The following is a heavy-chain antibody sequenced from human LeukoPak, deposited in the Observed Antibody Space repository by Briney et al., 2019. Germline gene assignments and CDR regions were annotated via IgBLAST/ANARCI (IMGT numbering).Heavy chain of an antibody. D-gene: IGHD3-16*01. CDR2: THHSGKT. V-gene: IGHV4-59*08. Sequence: PSETLSLTCSVSGDSIRNYYWNWVRQPPGKALEWIGYTHHSGKTYYNPSLKRRVSTSVDTSKNQFSLKLSFVTAADTAIYYCAKWEEALRAFDVWGQGTMVTVSS. CDR1: GDSIRNYY. J-gene: IGHJ3*01. CDR3: AKWEEALRAFDV.